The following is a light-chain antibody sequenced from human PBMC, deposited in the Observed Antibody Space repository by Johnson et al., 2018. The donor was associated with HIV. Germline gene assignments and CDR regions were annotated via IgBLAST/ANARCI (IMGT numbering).Light chain of an antibody. CDR3: GTWDSRLSGGAI. Sequence: QSVLTQPPSVSAAPGQKVTISCSGSSSNIGNNYVSWYQQLPGTAPKLLIYDNNKRPSVIPDRFSGSKSGTSATLGITGLQTGDETDYYCGTWDSRLSGGAIFGTATKVTVL. CDR1: SSNIGNNY. J-gene: IGLJ1*01. CDR2: DNN. V-gene: IGLV1-51*01.